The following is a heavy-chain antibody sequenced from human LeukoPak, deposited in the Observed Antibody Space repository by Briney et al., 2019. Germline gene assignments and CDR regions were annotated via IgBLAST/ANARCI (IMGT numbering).Heavy chain of an antibody. CDR1: GGTFSSYA. Sequence: ASVKVSCKASGGTFSSYAISWVRQAPGQGLEWMGIINPSGGSTSYAQKFQGRVTMTRDTSTSTVYMELSSLRSEDTAVYYCARARGLGAKNWFDPWGQGTLVTVSS. V-gene: IGHV1-46*01. J-gene: IGHJ5*02. CDR3: ARARGLGAKNWFDP. D-gene: IGHD1-26*01. CDR2: INPSGGST.